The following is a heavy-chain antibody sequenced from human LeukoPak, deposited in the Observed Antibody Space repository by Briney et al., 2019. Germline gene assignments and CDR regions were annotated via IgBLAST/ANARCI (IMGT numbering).Heavy chain of an antibody. CDR3: ARGPDYSDSSGYFKY. D-gene: IGHD3-22*01. CDR2: IYTSGST. CDR1: GGSISGYY. V-gene: IGHV4-4*07. J-gene: IGHJ4*02. Sequence: SGTPSLTCTVSGGSISGYYWSWIRQPAGKGLEWMGRIYTSGSTNYNPSLRSRVSISVDKSKNQFSLILSSLTAADTAVYYCARGPDYSDSSGYFKYWGQGTLVTVSS.